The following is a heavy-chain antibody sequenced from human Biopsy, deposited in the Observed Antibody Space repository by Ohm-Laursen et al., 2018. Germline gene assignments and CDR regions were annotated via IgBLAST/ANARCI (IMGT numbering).Heavy chain of an antibody. CDR2: IYYTGST. V-gene: IGHV4-59*08. J-gene: IGHJ4*02. D-gene: IGHD3-16*01. Sequence: GTLSLTCTVSGGSISSDYWSWIRQTPGKGLEWIGYIYYTGSTNYSPSLESRVIMSVDTSKNQFSLRMSFVTAADTAVYYCARRDYRNGFKFDFWGQGTLVTVSS. CDR1: GGSISSDY. CDR3: ARRDYRNGFKFDF.